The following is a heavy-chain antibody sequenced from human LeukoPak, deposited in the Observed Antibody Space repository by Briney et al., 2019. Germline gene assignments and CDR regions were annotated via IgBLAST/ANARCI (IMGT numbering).Heavy chain of an antibody. CDR1: GYTFTSYG. CDR2: ISAYNGNT. CDR3: ARVFRGYSGYDDGQWLVREDYFDY. Sequence: ASVKVSCKASGYTFTSYGISWVRQAPGQGLEWMGWISAYNGNTNYAQKLQGRVTMTTDTSTSTAYMELRSLRSDDTAVYYCARVFRGYSGYDDGQWLVREDYFDYWGQGALVTVSS. J-gene: IGHJ4*02. V-gene: IGHV1-18*01. D-gene: IGHD5-12*01.